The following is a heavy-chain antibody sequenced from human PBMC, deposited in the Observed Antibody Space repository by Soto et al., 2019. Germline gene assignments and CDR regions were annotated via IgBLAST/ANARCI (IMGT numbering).Heavy chain of an antibody. CDR3: ARKNTYYYDSSGRMDV. J-gene: IGHJ6*02. Sequence: GGSLRLSCAASGFTFSSYSMNWVRQAPGKGLEWVSYISSSSSTIYYADSVKGRFTISRDNAKNSLYLQMNSLRDEDTAVYYCARKNTYYYDSSGRMDVWGQGTTVTVSS. V-gene: IGHV3-48*02. CDR2: ISSSSSTI. CDR1: GFTFSSYS. D-gene: IGHD3-22*01.